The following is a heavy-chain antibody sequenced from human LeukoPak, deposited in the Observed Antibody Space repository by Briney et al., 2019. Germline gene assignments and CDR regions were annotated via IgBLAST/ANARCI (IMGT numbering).Heavy chain of an antibody. CDR2: IYYSGST. D-gene: IGHD5-18*01. CDR3: ARYVDTAMGVLSWYFDL. V-gene: IGHV4-59*01. Sequence: QSSETLSLTCTVSGGSISSYYWSWIRQPPGKGLEWIGYIYYSGSTNYNPSLKSRVTISVDTSKNQFSLKLSSVTAADTAVYYCARYVDTAMGVLSWYFDLWGRGTLVTVSS. J-gene: IGHJ2*01. CDR1: GGSISSYY.